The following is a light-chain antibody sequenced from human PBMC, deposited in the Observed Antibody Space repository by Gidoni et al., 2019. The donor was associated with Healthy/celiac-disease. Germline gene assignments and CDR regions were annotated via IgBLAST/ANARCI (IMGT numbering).Light chain of an antibody. Sequence: EIVLTQSPGTLSLSPGERATLPCRASQSVSSSYLAWYQQKPGQAPRLLNYGASSKATGIPRWCSSSGSGKDFTLTSSRLEPEDFAVYYCQQYGSSPRTFGQGTKLEIK. J-gene: IGKJ2*01. V-gene: IGKV3-20*01. CDR3: QQYGSSPRT. CDR1: QSVSSSY. CDR2: GAS.